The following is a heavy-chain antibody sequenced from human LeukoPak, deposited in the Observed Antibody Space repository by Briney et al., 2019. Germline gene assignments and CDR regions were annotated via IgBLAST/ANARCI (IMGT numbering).Heavy chain of an antibody. V-gene: IGHV4-39*01. J-gene: IGHJ4*02. CDR1: GGSISSSSYY. D-gene: IGHD3-3*01. Sequence: PSETLSLTCTVSGGSISSSSYYWGWIRQPPGKGLEWIGSICYSGSTYYNPSLKNRVTISVGTSKNQFSLKLSSVTAADTAVYYCARLGYYDFWSGYYFDYWGQGTLVTVSS. CDR2: ICYSGST. CDR3: ARLGYYDFWSGYYFDY.